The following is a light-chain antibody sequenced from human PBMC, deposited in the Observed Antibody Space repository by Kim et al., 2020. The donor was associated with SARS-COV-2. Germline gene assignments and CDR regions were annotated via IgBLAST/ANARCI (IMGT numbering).Light chain of an antibody. CDR2: GKN. V-gene: IGLV3-19*01. Sequence: LGQKVRIICQGVSIRSFYASWYQQKRGQAPLLVIYGKNNRQSGIPVRFSVSSSGNTAFLTITGAQPEEEAYYYCNSRDSSGNHWVFGGGTKLTVI. CDR1: SIRSFY. J-gene: IGLJ3*02. CDR3: NSRDSSGNHWV.